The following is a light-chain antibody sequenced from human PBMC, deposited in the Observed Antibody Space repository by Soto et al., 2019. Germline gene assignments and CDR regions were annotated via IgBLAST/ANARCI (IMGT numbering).Light chain of an antibody. CDR1: SSDVGGYNY. CDR3: CSYAGSFDWV. V-gene: IGLV2-11*01. CDR2: DVS. Sequence: QSVLTQPRSVSGSPGQSVTISCTGTSSDVGGYNYVSWYQQHPGKAPKLMIYDVSKRPSGVPDRSSGSKSGNTASLTISGLQAEDEADHYCCSYAGSFDWVFGGGTKVTVL. J-gene: IGLJ3*02.